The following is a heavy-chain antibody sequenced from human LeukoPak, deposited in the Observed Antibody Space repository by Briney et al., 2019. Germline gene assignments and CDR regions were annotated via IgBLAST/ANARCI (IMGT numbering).Heavy chain of an antibody. V-gene: IGHV4-31*03. D-gene: IGHD3-10*01. CDR3: ARAKYYYGSGSYYNWFDP. CDR1: GGSISSGGYY. CDR2: IYYSGST. J-gene: IGHJ5*02. Sequence: SETLSLTCTVSGGSISSGGYYWGWIRQHPGKGLEWIGYIYYSGSTYYNPSLKSRVTISVDTSKNQFSLKLSSVTAADTAVYYCARAKYYYGSGSYYNWFDPWGQGTLVTVSS.